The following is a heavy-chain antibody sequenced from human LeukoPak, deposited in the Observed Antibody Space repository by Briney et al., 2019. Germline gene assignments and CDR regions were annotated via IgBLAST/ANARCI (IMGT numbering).Heavy chain of an antibody. V-gene: IGHV1-18*01. CDR1: GYTFTSYG. Sequence: GASVKVSGKASGYTFTSYGISWVRQAPGQGLEWMGWISAYNGNTNYAQKLQGRVTMTTDTSTSTAYMELRSLRSDDTAVYYCARDAPIVVVPAAIDYWGQGTLVTVSS. D-gene: IGHD2-2*01. CDR3: ARDAPIVVVPAAIDY. CDR2: ISAYNGNT. J-gene: IGHJ4*02.